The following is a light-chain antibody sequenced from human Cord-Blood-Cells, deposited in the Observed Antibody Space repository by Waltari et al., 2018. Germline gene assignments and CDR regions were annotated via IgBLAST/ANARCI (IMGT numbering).Light chain of an antibody. Sequence: DIVMTQSPDSLAVSLGESATINCKSSQSVLYSSNNKTYLAWYQQKPGQPPKLLIYWASTRESGVPDRFSGSGSGTYFTLTLSSLQAEDVAVYYCQQYYSTPTFGQGTKVEIK. V-gene: IGKV4-1*01. CDR2: WAS. J-gene: IGKJ1*01. CDR3: QQYYSTPT. CDR1: QSVLYSSNNKTY.